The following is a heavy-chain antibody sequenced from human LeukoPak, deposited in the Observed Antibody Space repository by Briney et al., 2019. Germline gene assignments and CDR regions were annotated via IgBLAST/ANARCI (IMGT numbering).Heavy chain of an antibody. CDR1: GGFISSYY. J-gene: IGHJ4*02. CDR2: IYYSGST. CDR3: ARHPRDYYDSSGSLAIDY. V-gene: IGHV4-59*08. Sequence: SETLSLTCTVSGGFISSYYWSWIRQPPGKGLEWIGYIYYSGSTNYNPSLKSRVTISVDTSKNQFSLKLSSVTAADTAVYYCARHPRDYYDSSGSLAIDYWGQGTVVTVSS. D-gene: IGHD3-22*01.